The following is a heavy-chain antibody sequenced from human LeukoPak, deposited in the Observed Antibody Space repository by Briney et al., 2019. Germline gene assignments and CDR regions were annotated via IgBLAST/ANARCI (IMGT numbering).Heavy chain of an antibody. CDR1: GYSISSGYY. CDR3: ARHGYDFWSGDYYYYMDV. V-gene: IGHV4-38-2*01. D-gene: IGHD3-3*01. CDR2: IYHSGST. Sequence: SETLSLTGAVSGYSISSGYYWGWIRQPPGKGLEWIGSIYHSGSTYYNPSLKSRVTISVDTSKNQFSLKLSSVTAADTAVYYCARHGYDFWSGDYYYYMDVWAKGPRSPSP. J-gene: IGHJ6*03.